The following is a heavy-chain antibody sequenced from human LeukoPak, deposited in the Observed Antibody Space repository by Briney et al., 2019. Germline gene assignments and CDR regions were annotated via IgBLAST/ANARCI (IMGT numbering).Heavy chain of an antibody. V-gene: IGHV4-4*07. CDR2: IYTSGST. CDR3: ARVTRHCSSTSCLNWFDP. J-gene: IGHJ5*02. D-gene: IGHD2-2*01. Sequence: SETLSLTCTVSGGSISSYYWSWIRQPAGKGLEWIGRIYTSGSTNYNPSLKSRVTMSVDTSKNQFFLKLSSVTAADTAVYYCARVTRHCSSTSCLNWFDPWGQGTLVTVSS. CDR1: GGSISSYY.